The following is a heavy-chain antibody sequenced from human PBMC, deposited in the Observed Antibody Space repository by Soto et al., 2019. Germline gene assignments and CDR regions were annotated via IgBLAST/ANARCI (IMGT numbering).Heavy chain of an antibody. CDR2: ISGSGGST. CDR3: AKGMRGHYDFWSGYPTLYFDY. V-gene: IGHV3-23*01. D-gene: IGHD3-3*01. CDR1: GFTFSSYA. Sequence: GGSLRLSCAASGFTFSSYAMSWVRQAPGKGLEWVSAISGSGGSTYYADSVKGRFTISRDNSKNTLYLQMNSLRAEDTAVYYCAKGMRGHYDFWSGYPTLYFDYWGQGTLVTVS. J-gene: IGHJ4*02.